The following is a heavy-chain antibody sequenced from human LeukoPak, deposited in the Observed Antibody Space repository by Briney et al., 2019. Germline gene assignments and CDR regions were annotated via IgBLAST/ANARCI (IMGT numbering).Heavy chain of an antibody. J-gene: IGHJ4*02. D-gene: IGHD6-13*01. Sequence: PGGSLRLSCAASGFTFSSYAMHWVRQAPGKGLEWVAIISYDGNNKYYADSVKGRFTISRDNSKNTLYLQMNSLRAEDTAVYYCERAVPGYSSSWFLSRAYYFDYWGQGTLVTVSS. CDR1: GFTFSSYA. CDR3: ERAVPGYSSSWFLSRAYYFDY. CDR2: ISYDGNNK. V-gene: IGHV3-30-3*01.